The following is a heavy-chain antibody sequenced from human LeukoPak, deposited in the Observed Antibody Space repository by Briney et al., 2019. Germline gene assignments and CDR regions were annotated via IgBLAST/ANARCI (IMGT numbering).Heavy chain of an antibody. CDR3: AGDLSRGYDFFDY. CDR1: GYTFTGYY. J-gene: IGHJ4*02. Sequence: GASVKVSCKASGYTFTGYYMHWVRQAPGQGLEWMGWINPNSGGTNYAQKFQGRVTMTGDTSISTAYMELSRLRSDDTAVYYCAGDLSRGYDFFDYWGQGTLATVSS. V-gene: IGHV1-2*02. D-gene: IGHD5-12*01. CDR2: INPNSGGT.